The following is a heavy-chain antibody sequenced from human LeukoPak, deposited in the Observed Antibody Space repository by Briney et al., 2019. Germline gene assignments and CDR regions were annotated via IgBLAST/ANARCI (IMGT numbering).Heavy chain of an antibody. D-gene: IGHD3-10*01. V-gene: IGHV3-23*01. J-gene: IGHJ4*02. CDR2: ISGSGGST. CDR3: AKGGDYYGSGTKPHDY. Sequence: PGGSLRLSCAASGFTFSSYAMSWVRQAPGKGLEWVSAISGSGGSTYYADSVKGRFTISRDNSKNTLYLQMNSLRAEDTAVYYCAKGGDYYGSGTKPHDYWGQGTLATVSS. CDR1: GFTFSSYA.